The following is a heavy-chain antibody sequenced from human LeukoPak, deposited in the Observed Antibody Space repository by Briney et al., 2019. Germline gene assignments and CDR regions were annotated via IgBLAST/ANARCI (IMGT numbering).Heavy chain of an antibody. J-gene: IGHJ4*02. Sequence: GGSLRLSCAASGFTFDDYAMHWVRHAPGKGLEWVSGIRWNSGSIGYADSVKGRFTISRDNAKNSLYLQMNSLRAEDTALYYCAKDFGSSWYYFDYWGQGTLVTVSS. CDR2: IRWNSGSI. V-gene: IGHV3-9*01. D-gene: IGHD6-13*01. CDR1: GFTFDDYA. CDR3: AKDFGSSWYYFDY.